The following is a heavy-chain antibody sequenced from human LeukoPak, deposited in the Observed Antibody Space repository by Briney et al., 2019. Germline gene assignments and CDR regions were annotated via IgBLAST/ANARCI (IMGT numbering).Heavy chain of an antibody. D-gene: IGHD6-19*01. CDR1: GYTFTGYY. Sequence: VASVKVSCKASGYTFTGYYIHWVRQAPGQGLEWMGIINPSGGSTSYAQKFQGRVTMTRDTSTSTVYMELSSLRSEDTAVYYCARELIAVADLTDYWGQGTLVTVSS. CDR2: INPSGGST. V-gene: IGHV1-46*01. J-gene: IGHJ4*02. CDR3: ARELIAVADLTDY.